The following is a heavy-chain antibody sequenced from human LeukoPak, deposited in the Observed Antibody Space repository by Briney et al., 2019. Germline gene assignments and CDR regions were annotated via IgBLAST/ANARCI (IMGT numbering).Heavy chain of an antibody. D-gene: IGHD5-18*01. CDR3: AKGYNYGSFDY. Sequence: GGSLTVSCLVSGFTFSSYSMNWVRQAPGKGPEWVSSISSSSSYIYYADSVKGRFTISRDNAKNSLYLQMNSLRTEDTAMYYCAKGYNYGSFDYWGQGTLVTVSS. CDR1: GFTFSSYS. J-gene: IGHJ4*02. V-gene: IGHV3-21*04. CDR2: ISSSSSYI.